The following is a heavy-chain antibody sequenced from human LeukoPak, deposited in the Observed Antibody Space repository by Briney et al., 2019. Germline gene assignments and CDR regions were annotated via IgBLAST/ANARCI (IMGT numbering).Heavy chain of an antibody. V-gene: IGHV1-46*01. CDR3: ARLAQHRYYYDTSAYRYYFDY. J-gene: IGHJ4*02. CDR1: GYTFTSYY. CDR2: INPSGGST. Sequence: GASVKVSCKASGYTFTSYYMHWVRQAPGQGLEWMGIINPSGGSTSYAQKFQGRVTMTRDMSTSTVYMELSSLRSDDTAVYYCARLAQHRYYYDTSAYRYYFDYWGQGTLVTVSS. D-gene: IGHD3-22*01.